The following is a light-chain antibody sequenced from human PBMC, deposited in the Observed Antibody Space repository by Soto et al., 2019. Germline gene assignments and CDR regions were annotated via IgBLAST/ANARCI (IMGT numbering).Light chain of an antibody. Sequence: EIVLTQSPGTLSLSPGERATLSCRASQSISSSYLAWYPQKPGQAPRLLIYGASSRATGIPDRFSGSGSGPDFTLTISRLEPEDFAVYYCQQYGSSPPWAFGQGTNVEIK. V-gene: IGKV3-20*01. CDR1: QSISSSY. J-gene: IGKJ1*01. CDR3: QQYGSSPPWA. CDR2: GAS.